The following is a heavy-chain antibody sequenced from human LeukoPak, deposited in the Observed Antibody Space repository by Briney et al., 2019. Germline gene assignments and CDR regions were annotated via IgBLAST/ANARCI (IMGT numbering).Heavy chain of an antibody. D-gene: IGHD6-19*01. V-gene: IGHV3-23*01. CDR1: GFTFNNYA. J-gene: IGHJ4*02. CDR2: ITASGVTT. CDR3: ARVRSSGWYYFDY. Sequence: GGSLRLSCAASGFTFNNYAMNWVRQAPGKGLEWISTITASGVTTYYADSVKGRFTISRDNSKSTLYLQMNSLRAEDTAVYYCARVRSSGWYYFDYWGQGTLVTVSS.